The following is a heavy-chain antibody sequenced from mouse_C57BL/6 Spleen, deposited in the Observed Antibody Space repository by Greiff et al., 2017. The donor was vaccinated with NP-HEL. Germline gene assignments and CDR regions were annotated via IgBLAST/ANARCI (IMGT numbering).Heavy chain of an antibody. D-gene: IGHD2-3*01. Sequence: VQLQQSGPELVKPGASVKISCKASGYAFSSSWMNWVKQRPGKGLEWIGRIYPGDGDTNYNGKFKGKATLTADKSSSTAYMQLSSLTSEDSAVYFCARSDGYYEGFAYWGQWTLVTVSA. V-gene: IGHV1-82*01. CDR1: GYAFSSSW. CDR3: ARSDGYYEGFAY. CDR2: IYPGDGDT. J-gene: IGHJ3*01.